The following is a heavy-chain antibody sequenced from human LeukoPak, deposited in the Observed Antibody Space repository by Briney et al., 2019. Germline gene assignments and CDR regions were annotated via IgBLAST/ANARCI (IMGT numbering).Heavy chain of an antibody. D-gene: IGHD5-24*01. J-gene: IGHJ3*01. Sequence: GGSLRLSCAASGFTFSDSAMSWVRQAPGKGLEWVSLISFSGGSTCYADSVKGRFTISRDNSKDTLYLQMNSLRAEDTAIYYCARDIQLSTWGLGTMVTVSS. CDR2: ISFSGGST. CDR1: GFTFSDSA. V-gene: IGHV3-23*01. CDR3: ARDIQLST.